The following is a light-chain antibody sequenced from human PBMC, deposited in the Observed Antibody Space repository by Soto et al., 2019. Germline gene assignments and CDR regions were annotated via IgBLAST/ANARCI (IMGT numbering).Light chain of an antibody. CDR1: SSHVGGYKY. CDR2: DVT. Sequence: QSVLTQPRSVSGSPGQSVTISCTGTSSHVGGYKYVSWYQQHPGKAPKLMIYDVTKRPSGVPDRFSGSKSGNTASLSISGLQAEDESDYYCCSYAGSFVVFGGGTQLTVL. CDR3: CSYAGSFVV. V-gene: IGLV2-11*01. J-gene: IGLJ2*01.